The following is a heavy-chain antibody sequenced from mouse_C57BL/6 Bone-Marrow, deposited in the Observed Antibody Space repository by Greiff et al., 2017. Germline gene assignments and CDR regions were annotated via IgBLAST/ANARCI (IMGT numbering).Heavy chain of an antibody. Sequence: EVQGVESGGGLVQPGGSLSLSCAASGSTFTDYYMSWVRQPPGKALEWLGFFRNKANGYTTEYSASVKGRFTISRDNSQSILYLQMNALRAEDSATYYCAREAYYYGSSSYWYFDVWGTGTTVTVSS. J-gene: IGHJ1*03. CDR1: GSTFTDYY. CDR2: FRNKANGYTT. CDR3: AREAYYYGSSSYWYFDV. V-gene: IGHV7-3*01. D-gene: IGHD1-1*01.